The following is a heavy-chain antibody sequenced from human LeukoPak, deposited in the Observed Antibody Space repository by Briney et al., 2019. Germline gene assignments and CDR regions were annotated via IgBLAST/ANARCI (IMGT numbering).Heavy chain of an antibody. Sequence: ASVKVSCKASGYSFTGYYMHWVRQAPGQGLEWMGWINPNSGGTNYAQKFQGRVTMTRDTSISTAYMELSRLRSDDTAVYYCASHTIEGYYYYYMDVWGKGTTVTVSS. J-gene: IGHJ6*03. CDR3: ASHTIEGYYYYYMDV. V-gene: IGHV1-2*02. CDR1: GYSFTGYY. D-gene: IGHD3-3*01. CDR2: INPNSGGT.